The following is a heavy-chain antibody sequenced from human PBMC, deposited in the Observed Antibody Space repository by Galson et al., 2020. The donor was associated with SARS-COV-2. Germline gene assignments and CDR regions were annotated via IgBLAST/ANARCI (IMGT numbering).Heavy chain of an antibody. CDR1: GFTFSSYG. V-gene: IGHV3-30*03. J-gene: IGHJ4*02. CDR2: ISYDGSNK. D-gene: IGHD6-19*01. CDR3: ARDRLKYSSGWLIFDY. Sequence: GESLKISCAASGFTFSSYGMHWVRQAPGKGLEWVAVISYDGSNKYYADSVKGRFTISRDNSKNTLYLQMNSLRAEDTAVYYCARDRLKYSSGWLIFDYWGQGTLVTVSS.